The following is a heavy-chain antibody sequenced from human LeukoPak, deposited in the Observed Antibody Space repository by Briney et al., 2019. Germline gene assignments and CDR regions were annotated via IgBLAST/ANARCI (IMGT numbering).Heavy chain of an antibody. CDR2: IYTSGST. V-gene: IGHV4-4*07. Sequence: PSETLSLTCTVSGGSISSYYWSWIRQPAGKGLEWIGRIYTSGSTNYNPSLKSRVTMSVDTSKNQFSLKLSSVTAADTAVYYCARGQPAAIHSRDYYYYMDVWGKGTTVTISS. CDR1: GGSISSYY. CDR3: ARGQPAAIHSRDYYYYMDV. J-gene: IGHJ6*03. D-gene: IGHD2-2*01.